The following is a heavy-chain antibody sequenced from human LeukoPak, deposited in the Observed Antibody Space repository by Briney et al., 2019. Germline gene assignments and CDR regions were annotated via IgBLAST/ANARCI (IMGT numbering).Heavy chain of an antibody. CDR3: GKEGGA. J-gene: IGHJ5*02. CDR2: IGGRGGST. V-gene: IGHV3-23*01. Sequence: GGSLRLSCAASGFTFDDYAMHWVRQPPGKGPEWVSAIGGRGGSTYYADSLGGRFTISRDNSKDMVYLQMNSLKVEDTATYYCGKEGGAWGQGTKVTVSS. D-gene: IGHD3-16*01. CDR1: GFTFDDYA.